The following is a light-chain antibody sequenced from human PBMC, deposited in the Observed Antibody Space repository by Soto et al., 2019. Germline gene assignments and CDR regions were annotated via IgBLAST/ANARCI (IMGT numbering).Light chain of an antibody. V-gene: IGLV2-8*01. CDR1: SSDIGGYNY. CDR2: EVS. Sequence: QSVLTQPPSASGSPGQSVTISCTGTSSDIGGYNYVSWYQQHPGKAPKLIIYEVSKRPSGVPDRFSGSKSGNTASLTVSGLQAEDEADYYCGTWDSSLSAVVFGGGTKLTVL. CDR3: GTWDSSLSAVV. J-gene: IGLJ2*01.